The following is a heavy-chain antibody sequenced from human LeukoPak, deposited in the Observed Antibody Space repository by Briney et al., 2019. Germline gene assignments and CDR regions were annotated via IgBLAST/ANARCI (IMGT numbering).Heavy chain of an antibody. V-gene: IGHV3-21*01. D-gene: IGHD1-26*01. J-gene: IGHJ4*02. Sequence: GGSLRLSCAASGFTFSSYSMNCVRQAPGKGLEWVSSISSSSSYIYYADSVKGRFTISRDNAKNSLYLQMNSLGAEDTAVYYCARDIVGATNYGHDYWGQGTLVTVSS. CDR2: ISSSSSYI. CDR3: ARDIVGATNYGHDY. CDR1: GFTFSSYS.